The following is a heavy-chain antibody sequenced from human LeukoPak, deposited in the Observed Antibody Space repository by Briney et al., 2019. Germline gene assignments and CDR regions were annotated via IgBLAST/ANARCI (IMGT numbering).Heavy chain of an antibody. CDR2: IVVGSSST. J-gene: IGHJ4*02. D-gene: IGHD3-3*01. V-gene: IGHV1-58*02. CDR3: ARVGGDYDFWSGSAYDY. CDR1: GFTFSTSV. Sequence: ASVKVSCKASGFTFSTSVMHWVRQTRGQRREWIGWIVVGSSSTKYAQKFQGRVTLTRDMSTSTAYMELRSLGSDDTAVYYCARVGGDYDFWSGSAYDYWGQGTLVTVSS.